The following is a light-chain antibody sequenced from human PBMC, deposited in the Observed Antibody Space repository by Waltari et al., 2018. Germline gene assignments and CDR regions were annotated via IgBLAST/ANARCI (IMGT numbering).Light chain of an antibody. CDR2: GVS. V-gene: IGKV2-29*02. CDR1: QSLLHSDGRTY. Sequence: DSVLTQTPLSLSVTPGQPASISCKSRQSLLHSDGRTYLYWYLHKPGQSPQLLIYGVSSRFAGVPDRFSGSGSGTDFTLEISRVEAGDVGIYYCMQGIHLPWTFGQGTKVEIK. J-gene: IGKJ1*01. CDR3: MQGIHLPWT.